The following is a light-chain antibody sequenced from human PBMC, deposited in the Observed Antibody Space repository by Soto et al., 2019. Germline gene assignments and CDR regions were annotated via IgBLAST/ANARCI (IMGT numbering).Light chain of an antibody. Sequence: EIVMTQSPATLSVSAGERAMLSYRVSQSVTSNYLAWYQQKTGQAPRIIIFGESIRVKGIPARFIGSGSGTDLNLTISRLEPEDFAVYYCQNYVTSLTTCGQGTKVDIK. CDR3: QNYVTSLTT. V-gene: IGKV3-20*01. J-gene: IGKJ1*01. CDR2: GES. CDR1: QSVTSNY.